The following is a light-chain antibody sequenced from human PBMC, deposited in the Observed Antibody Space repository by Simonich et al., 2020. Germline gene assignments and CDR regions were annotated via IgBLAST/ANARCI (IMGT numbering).Light chain of an antibody. Sequence: QSALTQPASVSGSPGQSITISCPGTSSDVGSYNLVSWYQQHPGKAPKLMIYEGSKRPSWVSNRFSGYKSGNTASLTISGLQAEDEADYYCSSYTSSSTYVVFGGGTKLTVL. CDR1: SSDVGSYNL. J-gene: IGLJ2*01. CDR3: SSYTSSSTYVV. CDR2: EGS. V-gene: IGLV2-14*02.